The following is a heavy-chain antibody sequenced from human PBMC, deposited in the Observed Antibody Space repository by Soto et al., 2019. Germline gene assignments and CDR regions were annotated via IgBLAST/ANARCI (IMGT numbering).Heavy chain of an antibody. D-gene: IGHD6-6*01. Sequence: EVQLSESGGGLVQPGGSLRLSCAASGFTFRTYAMSWVRQAPGKGLEWVSAISGSGDSIYYADSVKGRFTISRDNSKNKLYLQMNSLRAEDTAVYYCAKNWDTAFSSSSHWGQVTLVTVSS. V-gene: IGHV3-23*01. CDR3: AKNWDTAFSSSSH. CDR2: ISGSGDSI. CDR1: GFTFRTYA. J-gene: IGHJ4*02.